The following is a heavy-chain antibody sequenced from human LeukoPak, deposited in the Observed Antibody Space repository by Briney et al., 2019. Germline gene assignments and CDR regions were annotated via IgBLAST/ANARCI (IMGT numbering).Heavy chain of an antibody. CDR1: GFTFSSFW. V-gene: IGHV3-7*01. CDR3: VRDDGGQVASCNDY. J-gene: IGHJ4*02. CDR2: IKQDGSEK. D-gene: IGHD2/OR15-2a*01. Sequence: GGSLRLSCAASGFTFSSFWMTWVRQAPGKGLVWVANIKQDGSEKNYVDSVKGRFTISRDNAKNSLYLQMDNLRVEDTAVYYCVRDDGGQVASCNDYWGQGSLVTVSS.